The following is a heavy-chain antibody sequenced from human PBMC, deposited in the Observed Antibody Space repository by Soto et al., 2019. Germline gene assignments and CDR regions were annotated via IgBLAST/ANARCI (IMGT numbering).Heavy chain of an antibody. D-gene: IGHD3-10*01. CDR3: ARDRADRGFDY. V-gene: IGHV1-69*18. CDR2: VLPVLGTT. Sequence: QVQLEQSGAEVKKPGSSVTVSCKASGDRFTSYGISWVRQAPGQGLEWVGTVLPVLGTTNYAQKLRGRVIITAEESTSTVYMELGSLRSDDKDIYYCARDRADRGFDYWGQGTLVTVSS. CDR1: GDRFTSYG. J-gene: IGHJ4*02.